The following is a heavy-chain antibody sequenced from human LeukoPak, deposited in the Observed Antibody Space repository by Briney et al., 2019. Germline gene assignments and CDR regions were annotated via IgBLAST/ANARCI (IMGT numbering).Heavy chain of an antibody. CDR3: ARDRGYCSSTSCYAANY. Sequence: GGSLRLSCVASGFTFSDYYMSWIRQAPGKGLEWVSYISSSGSTIYYADSVKGRFTISRDNAKNSLYLQMNSLRAEDTAVYYCARDRGYCSSTSCYAANYWGQGTLVTVSS. D-gene: IGHD2-2*01. V-gene: IGHV3-11*04. CDR1: GFTFSDYY. CDR2: ISSSGSTI. J-gene: IGHJ4*02.